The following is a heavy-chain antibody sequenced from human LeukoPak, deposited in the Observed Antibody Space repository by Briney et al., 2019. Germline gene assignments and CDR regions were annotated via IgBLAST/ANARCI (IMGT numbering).Heavy chain of an antibody. CDR2: IYYSGST. CDR1: GDSISSSNYY. CDR3: ARHSSQRWDLDY. V-gene: IGHV4-39*01. Sequence: PSETLSLTCTVSGDSISSSNYYWGWIRQPPGKGPEWTGIIYYSGSTNYNPSLKSRVTISVDRSKDQFSLKLSSVTAADTAVYYCARHSSQRWDLDYWGQGTLVTVSS. D-gene: IGHD1-26*01. J-gene: IGHJ4*02.